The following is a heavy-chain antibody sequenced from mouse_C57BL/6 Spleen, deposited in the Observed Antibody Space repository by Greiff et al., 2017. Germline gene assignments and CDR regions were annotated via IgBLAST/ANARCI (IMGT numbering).Heavy chain of an antibody. CDR2: ISSGSSTI. CDR3: ARGDYGYAMDY. V-gene: IGHV5-17*01. J-gene: IGHJ4*01. Sequence: DVMLVESGGGLVKPGGSLKLSCAASGFTFSDYGMHWVRQAPEKGLEWVAYISSGSSTIYYAEPVKGRFTISRDNAKNTLFLQMTSLRSEDTAMYYCARGDYGYAMDYWGQGTSVTVSS. D-gene: IGHD1-1*01. CDR1: GFTFSDYG.